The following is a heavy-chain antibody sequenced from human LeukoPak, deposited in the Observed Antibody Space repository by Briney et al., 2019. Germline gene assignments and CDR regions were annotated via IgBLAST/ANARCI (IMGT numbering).Heavy chain of an antibody. V-gene: IGHV3-49*03. Sequence: PGRSLRLSCTASGFTFGDYAMSWFRQAPGKGLEWVGFIRREAYGGTTEYAASVEGRFTISRDDSKSIAYLQMNSLKTEDTAIYYCTSDFGGNSGSGYWGQGTLVTVSS. CDR1: GFTFGDYA. CDR3: TSDFGGNSGSGY. J-gene: IGHJ4*02. CDR2: IRREAYGGTT. D-gene: IGHD4-23*01.